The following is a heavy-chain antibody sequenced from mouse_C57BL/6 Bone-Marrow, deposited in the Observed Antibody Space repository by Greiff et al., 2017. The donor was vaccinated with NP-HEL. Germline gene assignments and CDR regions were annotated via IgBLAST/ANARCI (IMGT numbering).Heavy chain of an antibody. CDR1: GYSIISGYY. D-gene: IGHD1-1*02. Sequence: EVQLQESGPGLVKPSQSLSLTCSVTGYSIISGYYWNWIRQLPGNKLEWMAYISYDGSNNYNPSFKNRIPITRDQSKNQFFLKLTSVTTDDTATYYCAREGVYYCGPFAYWDQGTLVSVSA. CDR3: AREGVYYCGPFAY. CDR2: ISYDGSN. V-gene: IGHV3-6*01. J-gene: IGHJ3*01.